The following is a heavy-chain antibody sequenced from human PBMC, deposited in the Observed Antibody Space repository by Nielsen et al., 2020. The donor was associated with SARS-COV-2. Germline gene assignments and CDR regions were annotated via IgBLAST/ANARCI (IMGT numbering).Heavy chain of an antibody. CDR1: GFTFGSFA. V-gene: IGHV3-23*01. J-gene: IGHJ5*02. CDR2: ISGSGSSA. D-gene: IGHD3-10*01. Sequence: LSLTCATSGFTFGSFAMTWVRQAPGKGLEWVSAISGSGSSAQYADSVKGRFTISRDNFKNILYLQMSSLRVEDTAVYFCAKSRWFGENWFDPWGQGTLVTVSS. CDR3: AKSRWFGENWFDP.